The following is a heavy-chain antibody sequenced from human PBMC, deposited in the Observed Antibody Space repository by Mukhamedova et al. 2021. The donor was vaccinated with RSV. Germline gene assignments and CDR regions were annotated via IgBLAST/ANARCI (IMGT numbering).Heavy chain of an antibody. Sequence: GKGLECLGFIRSKAYGGTTEYAASAKGRFTISRDDSKSIAYMQMNSLKTEDTAVYYCTRSLVVDKYRGFDYWGQGTLVTVSS. CDR2: IRSKAYGGTT. J-gene: IGHJ4*02. D-gene: IGHD2-15*01. V-gene: IGHV3-49*02. CDR3: TRSLVVDKYRGFDY.